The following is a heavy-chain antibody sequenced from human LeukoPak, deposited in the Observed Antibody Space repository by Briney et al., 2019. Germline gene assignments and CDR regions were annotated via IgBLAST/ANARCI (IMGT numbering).Heavy chain of an antibody. Sequence: PSETLSLTCTVSGDSISTSSYYWGWIRRPPGKGLEWLGSIYYSGSTYYNPSLKSRVTMSVDTSKNQFSLNLYSVTAADTAVFYCARSYYYDYRQIDYWGQGTLVTVSS. V-gene: IGHV4-39*01. CDR3: ARSYYYDYRQIDY. D-gene: IGHD3-22*01. CDR2: IYYSGST. CDR1: GDSISTSSYY. J-gene: IGHJ4*02.